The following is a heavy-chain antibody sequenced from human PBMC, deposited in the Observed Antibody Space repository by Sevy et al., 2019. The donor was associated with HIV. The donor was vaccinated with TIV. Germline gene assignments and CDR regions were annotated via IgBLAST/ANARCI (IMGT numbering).Heavy chain of an antibody. CDR2: ISGSGVST. V-gene: IGHV3-23*01. J-gene: IGHJ5*02. CDR1: GFTFSSYA. Sequence: GGSLRLSCAASGFTFSSYAMSWVRQAPGKGLEWVSAISGSGVSTYYADSVKGRFTISRDNSKNTLSLQMNSLRVDDTAVYYCARAAGWFDAWGQGTLVTVSS. CDR3: ARAAGWFDA.